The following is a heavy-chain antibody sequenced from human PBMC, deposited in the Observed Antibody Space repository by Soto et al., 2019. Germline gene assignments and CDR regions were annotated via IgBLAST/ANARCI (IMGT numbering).Heavy chain of an antibody. Sequence: PVGSLRLSCVVSGFTFSMYWMHWVRQVPGQSPFWVSRISDDGTTTNYADSVRGRFTISRDNSKNTLYLQMNNLKPDDPAIYCTRGPRADSSGTGAHWGQGTPVTVSS. V-gene: IGHV3-74*01. CDR1: GFTFSMYW. D-gene: IGHD1-26*01. CDR2: ISDDGTTT. J-gene: IGHJ4*02. CDR3: RGPRADSSGTGAH.